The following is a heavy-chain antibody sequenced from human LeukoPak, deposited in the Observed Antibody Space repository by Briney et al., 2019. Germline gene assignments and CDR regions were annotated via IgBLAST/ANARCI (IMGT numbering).Heavy chain of an antibody. CDR2: IHTSGST. Sequence: SETLSLTCTVFGGSTSNYFCTWLRQSAGKGRECIGRIHTSGSTNYNPSLKSRVSMSVDTSKNQFSLKLSSVTAADTAVYYCARDLEGHGYYFDYCGQGALVTVSS. J-gene: IGHJ4*02. D-gene: IGHD3-3*01. CDR1: GGSTSNYF. CDR3: ARDLEGHGYYFDY. V-gene: IGHV4-4*07.